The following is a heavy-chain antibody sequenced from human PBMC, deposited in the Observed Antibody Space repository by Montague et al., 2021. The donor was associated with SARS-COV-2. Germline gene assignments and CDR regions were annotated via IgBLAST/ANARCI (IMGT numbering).Heavy chain of an antibody. CDR2: ISGSGGNT. Sequence: SLRLSCAASGFTFRNYAMNWVRQAPGKGLEWVSGISGSGGNTNHTNSVKGRFTISRDNSRNTLYLQMNSLRAEDTAVYYCAKTLMTTVTTWAFDIWGQETMVTVSS. CDR3: AKTLMTTVTTWAFDI. V-gene: IGHV3-23*01. J-gene: IGHJ3*02. CDR1: GFTFRNYA. D-gene: IGHD4-17*01.